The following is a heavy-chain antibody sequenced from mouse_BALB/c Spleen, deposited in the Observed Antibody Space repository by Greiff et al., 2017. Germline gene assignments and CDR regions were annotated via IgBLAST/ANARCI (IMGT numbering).Heavy chain of an antibody. CDR2: IWGDGST. D-gene: IGHD1-1*01. J-gene: IGHJ1*01. CDR3: ARVPLYYGSPYWYFDV. CDR1: GFSLTGYG. Sequence: QVQLKESGPGLVAPSQSLSITCTVSGFSLTGYGVNWVRQPPGKGLEWLGMIWGDGSTDYNSALKSRLSISKDNSKSQVFLKMNSLQTDDTARYYCARVPLYYGSPYWYFDVWGAGTTVTVSS. V-gene: IGHV2-6-7*01.